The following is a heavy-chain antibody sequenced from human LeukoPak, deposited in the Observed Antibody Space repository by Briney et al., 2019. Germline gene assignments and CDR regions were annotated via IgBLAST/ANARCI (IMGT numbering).Heavy chain of an antibody. J-gene: IGHJ4*02. CDR2: ISKDGSDK. CDR3: AKESCTMTNCLGD. V-gene: IGHV3-30*18. Sequence: PGRSLRLSCAASGFTFSSFVMHWVRQAAGKGLEWVAVISKDGSDKYYVDSVKGRFAISRDNSRNTLYLQMNSLRAEDTAVYFCAKESCTMTNCLGDWGQGTLVTVSS. CDR1: GFTFSSFV. D-gene: IGHD2-8*01.